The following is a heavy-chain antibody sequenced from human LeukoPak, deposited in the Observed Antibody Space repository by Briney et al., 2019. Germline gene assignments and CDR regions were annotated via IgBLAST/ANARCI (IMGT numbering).Heavy chain of an antibody. J-gene: IGHJ4*02. D-gene: IGHD3-22*01. CDR2: INHSGST. Sequence: DPSETLSLTCTVSGGSISSSSYYWGWIRQPPGKGLEWIGEINHSGSTNYNPSLKSRVTISVDTSKNQFSLKLSSVTAADTAVYYCARRIPDSSGYYPLDYWGQGTLVTVSS. V-gene: IGHV4-39*07. CDR3: ARRIPDSSGYYPLDY. CDR1: GGSISSSSYY.